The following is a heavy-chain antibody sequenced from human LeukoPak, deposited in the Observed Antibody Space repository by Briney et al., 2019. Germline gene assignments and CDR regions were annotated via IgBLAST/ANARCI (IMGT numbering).Heavy chain of an antibody. CDR3: ARVSDYDFWSGYYEAHDYFDY. V-gene: IGHV1-18*01. D-gene: IGHD3-3*01. CDR1: GYTFTSYG. CDR2: ISAYNGNT. J-gene: IGHJ4*02. Sequence: ASVKVSCKASGYTFTSYGISWVRQAPGQGLEWMGWISAYNGNTNYAQKLQGRVTMTTDTSTSTAYMELRSLRSDDTAVYYCARVSDYDFWSGYYEAHDYFDYWGQGTLVTVSS.